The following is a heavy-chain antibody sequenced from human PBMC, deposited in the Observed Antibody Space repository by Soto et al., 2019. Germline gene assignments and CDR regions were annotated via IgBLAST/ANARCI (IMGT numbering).Heavy chain of an antibody. V-gene: IGHV3-13*05. CDR1: GFMFEKYD. CDR3: ARGSSGWYADLDS. Sequence: EVQLVESGGGLMRPGGSLRLSCTASGFMFEKYDMHWVRQRAGKGLEWVAAIGTTGHPYYPGSAKGRFNISRENVKNSLFLQVNDLKAGDTAVYYCARGSSGWYADLDSWGHGTLVTVS. CDR2: IGTTGHP. D-gene: IGHD6-19*01. J-gene: IGHJ5*01.